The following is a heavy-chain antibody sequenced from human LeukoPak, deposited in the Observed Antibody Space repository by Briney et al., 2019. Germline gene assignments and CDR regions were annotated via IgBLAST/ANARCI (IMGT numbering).Heavy chain of an antibody. J-gene: IGHJ4*02. V-gene: IGHV3-30-3*01. CDR1: GFTFSSYA. CDR3: ARAHRQTVVSATPY. D-gene: IGHD2-15*01. Sequence: QPGRSLRLSCAASGFTFSSYAMYWVRQAPGEGLEWVAVISYDGSNKYYADSVKGRFTISRDNSKNTLSLQVGSLRAEDTAVYYCARAHRQTVVSATPYWGQGTLVTVSS. CDR2: ISYDGSNK.